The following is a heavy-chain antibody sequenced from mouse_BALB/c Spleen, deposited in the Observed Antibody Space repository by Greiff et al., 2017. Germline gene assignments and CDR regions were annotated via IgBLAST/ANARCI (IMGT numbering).Heavy chain of an antibody. Sequence: VKLMESGPGLVAPSQSLSITCTVSGFSLTGYGVNWVRQPPGKGLEWLGMIWGDGSTDYNSALKSRLSISKDNSKSQVFLKMNSLQTDDTARYYCARVYDYGYVIFDYWGQGTTLTVSS. J-gene: IGHJ2*01. CDR2: IWGDGST. V-gene: IGHV2-6-7*01. D-gene: IGHD1-2*01. CDR1: GFSLTGYG. CDR3: ARVYDYGYVIFDY.